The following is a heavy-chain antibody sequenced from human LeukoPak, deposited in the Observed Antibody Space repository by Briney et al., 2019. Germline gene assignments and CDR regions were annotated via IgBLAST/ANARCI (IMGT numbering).Heavy chain of an antibody. Sequence: GGSLRLSCAASGFTFSDYYMSWIRQAPGKGLEWVSYISSSGSTIYYADSVKGRFTISRDNAKNTYLQMNSLRAEDAAVYYCAMTYGSGSYSYYFDYWGQGTLVTVSS. V-gene: IGHV3-11*04. CDR2: ISSSGSTI. CDR3: AMTYGSGSYSYYFDY. J-gene: IGHJ4*02. D-gene: IGHD6-19*01. CDR1: GFTFSDYY.